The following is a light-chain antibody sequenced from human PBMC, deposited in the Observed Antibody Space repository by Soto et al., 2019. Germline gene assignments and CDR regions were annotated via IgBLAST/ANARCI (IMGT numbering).Light chain of an antibody. CDR1: QTVGTF. Sequence: EIVLTQSPATLSLSPGERATLSCRASQTVGTFLACYQQKPGQAPRLVIYDASKRATGIPARFSGTGSGTDFALTISRIEPEGFAVYYCQHRTNWPRTFGQGTKLDIK. CDR2: DAS. V-gene: IGKV3-11*01. CDR3: QHRTNWPRT. J-gene: IGKJ2*01.